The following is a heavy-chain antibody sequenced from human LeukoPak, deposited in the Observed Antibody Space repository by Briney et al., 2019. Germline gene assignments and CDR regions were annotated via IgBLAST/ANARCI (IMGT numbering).Heavy chain of an antibody. CDR1: GYSISRGYY. CDR2: INHRGST. Sequence: SETLSLTCTVSGYSISRGYYWGWIRQPPGKGREWIGEINHRGSTNYNPSLKSRVTISVDTSKNQFSLKLSSVTAADTAVYYCARHPLWFEYMDVWGNGTTVTISS. CDR3: ARHPLWFEYMDV. J-gene: IGHJ6*03. V-gene: IGHV4-38-2*02. D-gene: IGHD3-10*01.